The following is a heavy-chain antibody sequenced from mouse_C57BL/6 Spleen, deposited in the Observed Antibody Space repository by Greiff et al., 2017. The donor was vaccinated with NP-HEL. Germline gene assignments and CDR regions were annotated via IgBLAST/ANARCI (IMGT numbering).Heavy chain of an antibody. Sequence: QVQLKESGPGLVAPSQSLSITCTVSGFSFTSYAISWVRQPPGQGLEWLGVIWTGGGKNYNSALKYRLSISTDNSKRQVFLKMNSLQTDDTARYYCARNSCPREYYAMDYWGQGTSVTVSS. CDR2: IWTGGGK. D-gene: IGHD3-3*01. CDR1: GFSFTSYA. CDR3: ARNSCPREYYAMDY. J-gene: IGHJ4*01. V-gene: IGHV2-9-1*01.